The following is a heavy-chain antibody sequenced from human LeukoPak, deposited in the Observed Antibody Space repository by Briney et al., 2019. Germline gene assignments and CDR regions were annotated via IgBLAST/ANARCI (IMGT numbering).Heavy chain of an antibody. D-gene: IGHD2-2*01. J-gene: IGHJ4*02. CDR3: ARNVAGREYQLLLYYFDY. Sequence: SETLSLTCTVSGGSISSYYWSWIRQPPGKGLEWIGYIYYSGSTNYNPSLKSRVTISVDTSKNQFSLKLSSVTAADTAVYYCARNVAGREYQLLLYYFDYWAKGTLVTVSS. CDR2: IYYSGST. V-gene: IGHV4-59*08. CDR1: GGSISSYY.